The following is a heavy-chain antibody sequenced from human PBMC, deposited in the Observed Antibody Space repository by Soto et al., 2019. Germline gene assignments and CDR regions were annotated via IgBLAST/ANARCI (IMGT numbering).Heavy chain of an antibody. Sequence: GGSLRLSCAASGFTFSSYGMHWVRQAPGKGLEWVAVISYDGSNKYYADSVKGRFTISRDNSKNTLYLQMNSLRAEDTAVYYCAKGLQMLLWFGEAHDYWGQGTLVTVSS. CDR3: AKGLQMLLWFGEAHDY. V-gene: IGHV3-30*18. J-gene: IGHJ4*02. CDR2: ISYDGSNK. D-gene: IGHD3-10*01. CDR1: GFTFSSYG.